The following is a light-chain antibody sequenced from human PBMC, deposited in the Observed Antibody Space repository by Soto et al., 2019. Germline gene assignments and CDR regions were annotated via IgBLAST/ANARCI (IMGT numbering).Light chain of an antibody. CDR3: QQYASSPLT. Sequence: EIVLTQSPGTLSLSPGERATLSCRASQSVGRNYLAWYQQKPGQAPRLLIHGASNRATGLPDRFSGSGSGTDFTLTISRLEPEDFAVYYCQQYASSPLTFGGGTKVEIK. V-gene: IGKV3-20*01. J-gene: IGKJ4*01. CDR1: QSVGRNY. CDR2: GAS.